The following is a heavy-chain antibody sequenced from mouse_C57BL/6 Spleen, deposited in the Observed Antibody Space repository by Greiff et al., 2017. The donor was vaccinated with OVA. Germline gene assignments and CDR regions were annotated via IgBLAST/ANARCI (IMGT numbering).Heavy chain of an antibody. CDR1: GFNIKDYY. V-gene: IGHV14-1*01. Sequence: VQLQQSGAELVRPGASVKLSCTASGFNIKDYYMHWVKPRPEQGLEWIGRIDPEDGDTEYAPKLQGKATMTADTSSNTAYLQLSSLTSEDTAVYYWTPYYDTPGFAYWGQGTLVTVSA. D-gene: IGHD2-4*01. CDR2: IDPEDGDT. CDR3: TPYYDTPGFAY. J-gene: IGHJ3*01.